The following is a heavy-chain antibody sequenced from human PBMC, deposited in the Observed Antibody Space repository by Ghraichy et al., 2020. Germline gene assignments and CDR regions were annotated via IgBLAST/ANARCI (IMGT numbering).Heavy chain of an antibody. Sequence: SVKVSCKASGFTFTSSAVQWVRQACGQRLEWIGWIVVGSGNTNYAQKFQERVTITRDMSTSTAYMELSSLRSEDTAVYYCAADVGASDYYGMDVWGQGTTVTVSS. J-gene: IGHJ6*02. CDR3: AADVGASDYYGMDV. D-gene: IGHD1-26*01. V-gene: IGHV1-58*01. CDR1: GFTFTSSA. CDR2: IVVGSGNT.